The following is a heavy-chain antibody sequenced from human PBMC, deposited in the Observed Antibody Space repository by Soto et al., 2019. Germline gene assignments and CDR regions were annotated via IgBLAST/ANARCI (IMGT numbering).Heavy chain of an antibody. CDR2: MNPGSGDT. CDR3: AAGHYCSSTSCYARDHYYYYYGKDV. V-gene: IGHV1-8*01. CDR1: GYSFTNND. Sequence: ASVNVSCKASGYSFTNNDVSWVRQATGQGLEWMGWMNPGSGDTNYAQKFQGRVTITRDISTSTAYMELSSLRSEDTAVYYCAAGHYCSSTSCYARDHYYYYYGKDVWGQGTTVTVSS. J-gene: IGHJ6*02. D-gene: IGHD2-2*01.